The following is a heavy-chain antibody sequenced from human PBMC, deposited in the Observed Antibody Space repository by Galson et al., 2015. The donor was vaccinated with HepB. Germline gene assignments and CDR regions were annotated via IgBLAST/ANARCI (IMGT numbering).Heavy chain of an antibody. CDR3: AGDYYYKNCVY. D-gene: IGHD3-22*01. CDR1: GYTFTGQY. V-gene: IGHV1-2*06. J-gene: IGHJ4*02. CDR2: INPNSGDT. Sequence: SVKVSCKAYGYTFTGQYMHWVRQAPGQELEWMGRINPNSGDTNSAQNFQDRITMTRDMSLSTAYMELSRLRSDDTAVYYCAGDYYYKNCVYWVQGTLVTVSS.